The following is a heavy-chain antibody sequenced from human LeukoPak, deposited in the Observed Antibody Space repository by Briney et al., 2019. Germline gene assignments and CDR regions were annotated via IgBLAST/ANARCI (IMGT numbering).Heavy chain of an antibody. CDR2: IYHSGST. J-gene: IGHJ5*02. CDR1: GGSISSSNW. Sequence: PSGTLSLTCAVSGGSISSSNWWSWVRQPPGKGLEWIGEIYHSGSTNYNPSLKSRVTISVDKSKNQFSLKLSSVTAADTAVYYCASPFSGGTFENWFDPWGQGTLVTVSS. V-gene: IGHV4-4*02. D-gene: IGHD3-16*01. CDR3: ASPFSGGTFENWFDP.